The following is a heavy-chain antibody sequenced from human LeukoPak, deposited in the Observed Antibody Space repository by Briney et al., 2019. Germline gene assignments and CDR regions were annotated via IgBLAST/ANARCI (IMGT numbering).Heavy chain of an antibody. D-gene: IGHD6-19*01. CDR2: ISSSGNTI. CDR1: GFTFSDYY. J-gene: IGHJ4*02. V-gene: IGHV3-11*04. Sequence: GGSLRLSCAASGFTFSDYYMSWIRQAPGKGLEWVSYISSSGNTIYYADSVKGRFTISRDNAKNSLYLQMNSLRAEDTAVYYCARELSSGWSYFDYWGQGTLVTVSS. CDR3: ARELSSGWSYFDY.